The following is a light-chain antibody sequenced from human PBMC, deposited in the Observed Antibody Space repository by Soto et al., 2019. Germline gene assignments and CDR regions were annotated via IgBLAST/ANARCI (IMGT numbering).Light chain of an antibody. Sequence: QSVLTQPASVSGSPGQSITVSCTGTSSDVGAYNSVSWYQQHPGKAPKLILYEVTNRPSGVSERFSGSKSANTASLTISGLQAGDEADYYCSSFTSSSTYIFGTGTKLTGL. V-gene: IGLV2-14*03. CDR3: SSFTSSSTYI. CDR2: EVT. J-gene: IGLJ1*01. CDR1: SSDVGAYNS.